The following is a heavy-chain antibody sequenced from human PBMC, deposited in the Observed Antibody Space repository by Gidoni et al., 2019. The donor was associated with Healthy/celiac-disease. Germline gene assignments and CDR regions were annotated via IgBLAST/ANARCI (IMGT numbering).Heavy chain of an antibody. CDR1: GGSISSGGYY. J-gene: IGHJ4*02. CDR2: IYPSGST. Sequence: HLQLQESGRGLVKPSQTLSLTCAVPGGSISSGGYYGSWIRQPPGKGLEWIGYIYPSGSTYYNPSLKSRVTISVDRSKNQFSLKLISVTAADTSVYYCARDGPGRGFDYWGQGTLVTVSS. D-gene: IGHD3-10*01. CDR3: ARDGPGRGFDY. V-gene: IGHV4-30-2*01.